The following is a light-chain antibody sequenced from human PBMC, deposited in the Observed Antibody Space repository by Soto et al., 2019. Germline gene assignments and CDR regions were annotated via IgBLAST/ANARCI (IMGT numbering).Light chain of an antibody. Sequence: EIVLTQSPGTLSLSPGDTATLSCRASQSISTNLAWYQQKPGQAPRLLIYGAYTRATAIPARFTGSGSGTEFTLTISGLQPEDFAVYYCQQYSNWWTFGQGTKVDI. CDR2: GAY. V-gene: IGKV3-15*01. CDR1: QSISTN. J-gene: IGKJ1*01. CDR3: QQYSNWWT.